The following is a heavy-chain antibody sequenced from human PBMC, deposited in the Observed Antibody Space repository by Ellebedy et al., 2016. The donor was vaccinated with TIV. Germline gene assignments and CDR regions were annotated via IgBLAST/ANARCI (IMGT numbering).Heavy chain of an antibody. D-gene: IGHD4-17*01. Sequence: GGSLRLSCAASVFTFNSYWMTWVRQAPGKGLEWVANINQDGSDTYYVDSLRGRFTISRDNAKNSLYLLMNSLRGEDTAVYYCATDGSYGDYRSPTHAFVMWGQGTLVTVSS. CDR3: ATDGSYGDYRSPTHAFVM. V-gene: IGHV3-7*01. CDR2: INQDGSDT. J-gene: IGHJ3*02. CDR1: VFTFNSYW.